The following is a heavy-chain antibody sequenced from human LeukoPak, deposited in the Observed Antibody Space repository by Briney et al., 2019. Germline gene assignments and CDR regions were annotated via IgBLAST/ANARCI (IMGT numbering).Heavy chain of an antibody. CDR1: GGSISSSSYY. V-gene: IGHV4-39*01. CDR2: IYYSGST. D-gene: IGHD1-7*01. J-gene: IGHJ3*02. Sequence: SETLSLTCTVSGGSISSSSYYWGWIRQPPGKGLEWIGSIYYSGSTYYNPPLKSRVTISVDTSKNQFSLKLSSVTAADTAVYYCARTAGITGTTDAFDIWGQGTMVTVSS. CDR3: ARTAGITGTTDAFDI.